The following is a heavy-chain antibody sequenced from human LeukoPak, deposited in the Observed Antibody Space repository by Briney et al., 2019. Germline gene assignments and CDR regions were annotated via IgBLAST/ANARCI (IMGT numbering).Heavy chain of an antibody. CDR3: ARDRYGDGFAHLDY. CDR1: GFXFTSYA. Sequence: ASVKVSCRASGFXFTSYAMHWVRQAPGQGLEWLGWITPGGGTNYAQKFQGRVAITWDTSITTAYMDLSRLTSDDTAVYYCARDRYGDGFAHLDYWGRGALVTVSS. J-gene: IGHJ4*02. CDR2: ITPGGGT. V-gene: IGHV1-2*02. D-gene: IGHD5-24*01.